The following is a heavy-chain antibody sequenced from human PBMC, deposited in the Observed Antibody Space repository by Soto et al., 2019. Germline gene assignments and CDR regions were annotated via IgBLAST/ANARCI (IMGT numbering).Heavy chain of an antibody. CDR3: ASLVQAGWDY. CDR1: GFTFSSYS. V-gene: IGHV3-48*02. D-gene: IGHD6-19*01. CDR2: ISSSSSTI. Sequence: VPLVESGGGLVQPGGSLRLSCAASGFTFSSYSMNWVRQAPGKGLKWVSYISSSSSTIYYADSVKGRFTISRDNAKNSLYLQMNSLRDEDTAVYYCASLVQAGWDYWGQGTLVTVSS. J-gene: IGHJ4*02.